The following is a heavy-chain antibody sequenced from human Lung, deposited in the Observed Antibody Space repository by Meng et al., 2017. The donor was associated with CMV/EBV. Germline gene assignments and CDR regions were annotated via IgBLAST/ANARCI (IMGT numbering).Heavy chain of an antibody. D-gene: IGHD2-8*02. Sequence: QLKGLAPGQLKPSQTLSLTCTVVHGSTTSSNYDGEWIRQSPRKCLEWIGNTHYRWTTYYNTALKSRTAIPLDTSKNQFSLNLNSVTAADAAVYYCARDSPGGSGYFDSWGQGTLVTVSS. CDR2: THYRWTT. CDR1: HGSTTSSNYD. V-gene: IGHV4-30-4*01. CDR3: ARDSPGGSGYFDS. J-gene: IGHJ4*02.